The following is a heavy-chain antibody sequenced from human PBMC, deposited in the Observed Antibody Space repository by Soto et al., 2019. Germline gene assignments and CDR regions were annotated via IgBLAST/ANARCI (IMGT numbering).Heavy chain of an antibody. V-gene: IGHV4-31*03. CDR1: GGSISSGGYY. CDR2: IYYSGST. Sequence: QVQLQESGPGLVKPSQTLSLTCTVSGGSISSGGYYWSWIRQHPGKGLEWIAYIYYSGSTYYNPSLKRRVTISVDTSKNQFSLKLSSVTAADTAVYYCARSHDILTGYPLWGQGTLVTVSS. D-gene: IGHD3-9*01. CDR3: ARSHDILTGYPL. J-gene: IGHJ4*02.